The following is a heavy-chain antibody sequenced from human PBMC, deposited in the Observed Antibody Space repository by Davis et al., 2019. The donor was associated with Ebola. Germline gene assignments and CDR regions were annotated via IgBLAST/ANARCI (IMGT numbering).Heavy chain of an antibody. V-gene: IGHV3-30*18. J-gene: IGHJ6*02. Sequence: PGGSLRLSCAASGFTFSSYGMHWVRQAPGKGLEWVAVISYDGSNKYYADSVKGRFTISRDNSKNTLYLQMNSLRAEDTAVYYCAKERFVVVPAAMKRTYYGMDVWGQGTTVTVSS. D-gene: IGHD2-2*01. CDR3: AKERFVVVPAAMKRTYYGMDV. CDR1: GFTFSSYG. CDR2: ISYDGSNK.